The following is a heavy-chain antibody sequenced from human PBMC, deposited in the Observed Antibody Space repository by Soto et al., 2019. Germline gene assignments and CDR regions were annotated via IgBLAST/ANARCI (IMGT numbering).Heavy chain of an antibody. D-gene: IGHD3-10*01. CDR2: IYSGGST. CDR1: GFTVSSNY. J-gene: IGHJ3*02. Sequence: GGSLRLSCAASGFTVSSNYMSWVRQAPGKGLEWVSVIYSGGSTYYADSVKGRFTISRDNSKNTRYLQMNSLRAEDTAVYYCARDSGNYYGSGSPIDAFDIWGQGTMVTVSS. CDR3: ARDSGNYYGSGSPIDAFDI. V-gene: IGHV3-66*01.